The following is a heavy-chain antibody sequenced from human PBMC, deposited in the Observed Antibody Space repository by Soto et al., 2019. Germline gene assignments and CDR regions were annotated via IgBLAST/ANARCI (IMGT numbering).Heavy chain of an antibody. CDR3: ARVPKLFGVVSNPFDY. D-gene: IGHD3-3*01. CDR2: INPSGGST. CDR1: GYTFTSYY. Sequence: ASVKVSCKASGYTFTSYYMHWVRQAPGQGLEWMGIINPSGGSTSYAQKFQGRVTMTRDTSTSTVYMELSSLRSEDTAVYYCARVPKLFGVVSNPFDYWGQGTLVTVSS. J-gene: IGHJ4*02. V-gene: IGHV1-46*01.